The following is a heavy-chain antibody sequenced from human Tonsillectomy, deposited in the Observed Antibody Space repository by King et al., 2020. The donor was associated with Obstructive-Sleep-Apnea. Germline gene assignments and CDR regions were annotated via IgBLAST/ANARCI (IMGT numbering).Heavy chain of an antibody. Sequence: VQLVESGGGVVRPGGSLRLSCAASGFTFDDYGMSWVRQTPGKGLEWVSGINCNGGNTGYADSLKGRFTISRENAKNSLYLQMNFLRAEDTALYHCARYMVRGVIGAFDIWGQGTMVTVSS. CDR1: GFTFDDYG. D-gene: IGHD3-10*01. V-gene: IGHV3-20*01. J-gene: IGHJ3*02. CDR3: ARYMVRGVIGAFDI. CDR2: INCNGGNT.